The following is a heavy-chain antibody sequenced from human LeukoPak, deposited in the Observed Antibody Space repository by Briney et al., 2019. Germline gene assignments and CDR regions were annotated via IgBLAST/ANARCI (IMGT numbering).Heavy chain of an antibody. Sequence: GGSLRLSCAASGFTFSGSAMHWVRQASGKGLEWVGRIRSKANSYATAYAASVKGRFTISRDDSKNTAYLQMNSLKTEDTAVYYCTSSTYYYDSSGYYLYMDVWGKGTTVTVSS. CDR1: GFTFSGSA. CDR2: IRSKANSYAT. CDR3: TSSTYYYDSSGYYLYMDV. D-gene: IGHD3-22*01. V-gene: IGHV3-73*01. J-gene: IGHJ6*03.